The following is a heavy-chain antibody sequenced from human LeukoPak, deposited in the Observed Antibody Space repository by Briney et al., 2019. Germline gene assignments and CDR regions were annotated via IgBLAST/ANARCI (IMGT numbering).Heavy chain of an antibody. J-gene: IGHJ4*02. CDR2: INHNGNVN. V-gene: IGHV3-7*03. Sequence: GGSLRLSCAASGFTFSSYWMNWARQAPGKGLEWVASINHNGNVNYYVDSVKGRFTISRDNAKNSLYLQMSNLRAEDTAVYYCARRRGMGSLDYWGQGTLVTASS. D-gene: IGHD2-8*01. CDR3: ARRRGMGSLDY. CDR1: GFTFSSYW.